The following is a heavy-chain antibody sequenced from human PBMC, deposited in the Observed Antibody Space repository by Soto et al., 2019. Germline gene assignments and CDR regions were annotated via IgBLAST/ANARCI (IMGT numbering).Heavy chain of an antibody. Sequence: GGSLRLSCAASGFTFSSYGMHWFRQAPGKGLEWVAVIWYDGSNKYYADSVKGRFTISRDNSKNTLYLQMNSLRAEDTAVYYCARGGMITLGGVIVFDAYDIWGQGTMVTVSS. CDR2: IWYDGSNK. J-gene: IGHJ3*02. CDR3: ARGGMITLGGVIVFDAYDI. CDR1: GFTFSSYG. D-gene: IGHD3-16*02. V-gene: IGHV3-33*01.